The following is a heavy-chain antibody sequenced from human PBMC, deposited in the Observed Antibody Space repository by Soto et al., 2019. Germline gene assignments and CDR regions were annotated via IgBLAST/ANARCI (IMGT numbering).Heavy chain of an antibody. CDR3: ASEGRWLLLLLDY. CDR2: ISYDGSNK. CDR1: GITFSSYA. Sequence: QVQLVESGGGVVQPGRSLRLSCAASGITFSSYAMHWVRQAPGKGLEWVAVISYDGSNKYYADSVKGRFTISRDNSKNTLYLQMNSLRAEDTDVYYSASEGRWLLLLLDYWGQGTLVTVSS. D-gene: IGHD5-12*01. V-gene: IGHV3-30-3*01. J-gene: IGHJ4*02.